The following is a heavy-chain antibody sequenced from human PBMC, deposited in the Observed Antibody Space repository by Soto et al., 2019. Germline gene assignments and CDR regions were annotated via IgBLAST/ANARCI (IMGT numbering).Heavy chain of an antibody. CDR2: ISGSGGST. J-gene: IGHJ5*02. CDR3: AKDPLRVRGDGHNWFDP. D-gene: IGHD3-10*01. Sequence: EVQLLESGGGLVQPGGSLRLSCAASGFTFSSYAMSWVRQAPGKGLEWVSSISGSGGSTYYADSVKGRFTISRDNSKNTLYLQMNSLRAEDTAVYTCAKDPLRVRGDGHNWFDPWGQGTLVTVSS. CDR1: GFTFSSYA. V-gene: IGHV3-23*01.